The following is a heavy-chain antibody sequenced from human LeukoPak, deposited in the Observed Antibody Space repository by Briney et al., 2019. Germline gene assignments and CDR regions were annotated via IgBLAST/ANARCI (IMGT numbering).Heavy chain of an antibody. J-gene: IGHJ4*02. CDR3: AKGGHYNFDY. D-gene: IGHD4-11*01. CDR2: IKEDGSDK. CDR1: GFTFSAYW. V-gene: IGHV3-7*01. Sequence: GGSLRLSCAASGFTFSAYWMKWVRQAPGKGLEWVASIKEDGSDKYYVDSVKGRFSISRDNAKNSLYLQMNSLRTEDTAVYYCAKGGHYNFDYWGQGTLVTVSS.